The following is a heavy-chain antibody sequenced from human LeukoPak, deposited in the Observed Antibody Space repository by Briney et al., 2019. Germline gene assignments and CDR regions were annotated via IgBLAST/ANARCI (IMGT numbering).Heavy chain of an antibody. CDR3: ATDTGCSSSGGAFDI. V-gene: IGHV4-59*01. Sequence: SETLSLTCTVSGGSISSYYWSWIRQPPGKGLEWIGYIYYSGSTNYNPSLKSRVTISVDTSKNQFSLKLSSVTAADTAVYYCATDTGCSSSGGAFDIWGQGTMVTVSS. D-gene: IGHD6-13*01. CDR1: GGSISSYY. J-gene: IGHJ3*02. CDR2: IYYSGST.